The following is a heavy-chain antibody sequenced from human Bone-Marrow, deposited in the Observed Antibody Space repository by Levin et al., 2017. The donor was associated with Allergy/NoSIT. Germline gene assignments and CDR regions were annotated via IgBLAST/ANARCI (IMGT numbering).Heavy chain of an antibody. V-gene: IGHV3-21*01. D-gene: IGHD3-10*01. Sequence: GSLRLSCAASGFTFSSYSMTWVRQAPGKGLEWVASISSSGSYIYYADSVKGRFSISRDNAKDSLYLQMDSLGAEDTAVYYCAREGYYYGSGNYYVNWFDPWGQGTLVTVSS. CDR1: GFTFSSYS. J-gene: IGHJ5*02. CDR2: ISSSGSYI. CDR3: AREGYYYGSGNYYVNWFDP.